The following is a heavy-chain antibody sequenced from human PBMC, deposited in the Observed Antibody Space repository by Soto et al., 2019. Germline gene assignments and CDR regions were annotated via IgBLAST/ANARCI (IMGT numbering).Heavy chain of an antibody. J-gene: IGHJ6*02. D-gene: IGHD2-21*02. CDR1: GLSLRTTGVG. CDR3: VQSRCGGDCLQIYSSHSYYGLDF. CDR2: LYWDDDK. V-gene: IGHV2-5*02. Sequence: QITLKESGPPLVKPTQTLTLTCTFSGLSLRTTGVGVGWVRQPPGKALEWLALLYWDDDKRYSPSLKSRLTITKDTSENQVVLTMTNMDTVDTATYYCVQSRCGGDCLQIYSSHSYYGLDFWGQGTTVTVSS.